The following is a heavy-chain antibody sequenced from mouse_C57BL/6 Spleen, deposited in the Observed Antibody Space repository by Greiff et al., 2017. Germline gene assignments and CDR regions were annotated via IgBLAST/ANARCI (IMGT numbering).Heavy chain of an antibody. CDR1: GYTFTSYW. V-gene: IGHV1-69*01. CDR3: ARSGGREYYAMDY. Sequence: VQLQQPGAELVMPGASVKLSCKASGYTFTSYWMHWVKQRPGQGLEWIGEIDPSDSYTNYNQKFKGKSTLTVDKSSSTAYMQLSSLTSGDSAVYYCARSGGREYYAMDYWGQGTSVTVSS. J-gene: IGHJ4*01. D-gene: IGHD3-1*01. CDR2: IDPSDSYT.